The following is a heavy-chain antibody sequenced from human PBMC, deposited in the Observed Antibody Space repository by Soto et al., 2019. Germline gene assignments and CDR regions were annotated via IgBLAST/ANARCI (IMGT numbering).Heavy chain of an antibody. D-gene: IGHD3-3*01. CDR1: GFTFDNYV. V-gene: IGHV3-23*01. CDR2: ISDSGVST. Sequence: GGSLRLSCVASGFTFDNYVMNWVRQAPGSWLEWVSVISDSGVSTYYADSVRGRFTISRDNSKNTLFLQMNSLRAEDTAVYYCARRIKIYGVRITDYYYYGMDVWGQGXTVTVYS. CDR3: ARRIKIYGVRITDYYYYGMDV. J-gene: IGHJ6*02.